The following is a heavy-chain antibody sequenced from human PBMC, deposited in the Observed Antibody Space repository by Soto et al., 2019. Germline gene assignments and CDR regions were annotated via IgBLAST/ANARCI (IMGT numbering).Heavy chain of an antibody. CDR3: ARDRGDGYNGFDY. D-gene: IGHD5-12*01. CDR1: GGTFSSYA. V-gene: IGHV1-69*13. J-gene: IGHJ4*02. CDR2: IIPIFGTA. Sequence: ASVKVSCKASGGTFSSYAISWVRQAPGQGLEWMGGIIPIFGTANYAQKFQGRGTITADESTSTAYMELSSLRSEDTAVYYCARDRGDGYNGFDYWGQGTLVTVSS.